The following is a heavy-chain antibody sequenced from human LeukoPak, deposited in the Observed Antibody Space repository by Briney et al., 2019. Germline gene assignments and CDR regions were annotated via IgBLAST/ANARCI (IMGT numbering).Heavy chain of an antibody. J-gene: IGHJ4*02. V-gene: IGHV3-7*03. D-gene: IGHD3-22*01. CDR3: ARDRPFTYYDSTGVLDY. CDR2: IIQDGSER. CDR1: GFPFSTFW. Sequence: PGGSLRLSCAASGFPFSTFWMTWVRQAPGKGLEWVANIIQDGSERYYVGSVKGRFTTSRENSKNSLFLQMNNLRTEDTALYFCARDRPFTYYDSTGVLDYWGQGTLVTVSS.